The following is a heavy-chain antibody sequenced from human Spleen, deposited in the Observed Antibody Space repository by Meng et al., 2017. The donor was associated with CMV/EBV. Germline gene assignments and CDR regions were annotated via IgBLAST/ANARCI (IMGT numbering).Heavy chain of an antibody. V-gene: IGHV4-61*01. CDR3: ARDILEHNAFDM. CDR1: GGSVSSGSYC. D-gene: IGHD1/OR15-1a*01. J-gene: IGHJ3*02. Sequence: TVSGGSVSSGSYCWSWLRAPPGKGLEWIGYISCIRSTNYTPSLKSRVTISVDTSKNQFSLKLSSVTAADTAVYYCARDILEHNAFDMWGQGTMVTVSS. CDR2: ISCIRST.